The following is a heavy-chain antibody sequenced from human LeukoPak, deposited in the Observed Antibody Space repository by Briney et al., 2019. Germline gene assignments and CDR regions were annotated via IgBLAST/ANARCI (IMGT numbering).Heavy chain of an antibody. Sequence: GGSLRLSCAASGFTFSSYWMSWVRQAPGKGLEWVANIKQDGSEKYYVDSVKGRFTISRDNSKNTLYLQMNSLRAEDTAVYYCAKPTIAVAGEIDYWGQGTLVTVSS. J-gene: IGHJ4*02. CDR1: GFTFSSYW. CDR2: IKQDGSEK. V-gene: IGHV3-7*03. CDR3: AKPTIAVAGEIDY. D-gene: IGHD6-19*01.